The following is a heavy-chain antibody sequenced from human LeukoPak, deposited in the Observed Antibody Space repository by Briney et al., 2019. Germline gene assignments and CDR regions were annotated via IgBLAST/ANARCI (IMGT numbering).Heavy chain of an antibody. CDR2: ISYDGSNK. D-gene: IGHD1-26*01. CDR1: GFTFSSYG. V-gene: IGHV3-30*18. CDR3: AKEQPGRWEPLLLKRGAFDI. Sequence: GRSLRLSCAASGFTFSSYGMHWVRQAPGKGLEWVAVISYDGSNKYYADSVKGRFTISRDNSKNTLYLQMNTLRAEDTAVYYCAKEQPGRWEPLLLKRGAFDIWGQGTMVTVSS. J-gene: IGHJ3*02.